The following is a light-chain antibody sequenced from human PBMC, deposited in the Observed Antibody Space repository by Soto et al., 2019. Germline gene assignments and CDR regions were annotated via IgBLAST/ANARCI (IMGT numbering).Light chain of an antibody. V-gene: IGLV1-44*01. CDR1: SSNIGSNS. Sequence: QSVLTQPPSASGTPGQTVTISCSGSSSNIGSNSVNWFQHLPGAVPKPLIFSNHQRPSGVPDRFSGSKSGTSASLAISGLQPEDEADYYCNSYTGSTTLDVFGTGTKLTVL. CDR2: SNH. J-gene: IGLJ1*01. CDR3: NSYTGSTTLDV.